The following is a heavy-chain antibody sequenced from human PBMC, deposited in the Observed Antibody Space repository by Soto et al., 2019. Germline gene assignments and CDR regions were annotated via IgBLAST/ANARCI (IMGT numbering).Heavy chain of an antibody. CDR1: GGSVSSGSYY. CDR2: IYYSGST. CDR3: ARRFDSSGYYHFDY. D-gene: IGHD3-22*01. Sequence: SETLSLTCTVSGGSVSSGSYYWSWIRQSPGKGLEWIGYIYYSGSTNYNPSLKSRVTISVDTSKNQLSLKLSSVTAADTAVYYCARRFDSSGYYHFDYWGQGTLVTVSS. V-gene: IGHV4-61*01. J-gene: IGHJ4*02.